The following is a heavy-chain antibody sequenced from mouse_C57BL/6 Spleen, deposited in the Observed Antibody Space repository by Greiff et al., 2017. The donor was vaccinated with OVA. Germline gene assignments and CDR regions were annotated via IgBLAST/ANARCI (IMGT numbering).Heavy chain of an antibody. Sequence: VQLQQPGAELVKPGASVKLSCKASGYTFTSYWMHWVKQRPGQGLEWIGMIHPNSGSTNYNEKFKSKATLTVDKSSSTAYMQLSSLTSEDSAVYYCARAYDYWAGFAYWGQGTLVTVSA. D-gene: IGHD2-4*01. CDR1: GYTFTSYW. CDR2: IHPNSGST. J-gene: IGHJ3*01. CDR3: ARAYDYWAGFAY. V-gene: IGHV1-64*01.